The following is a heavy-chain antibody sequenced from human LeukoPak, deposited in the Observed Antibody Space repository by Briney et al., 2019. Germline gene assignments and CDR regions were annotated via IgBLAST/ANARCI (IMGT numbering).Heavy chain of an antibody. J-gene: IGHJ4*02. V-gene: IGHV3-9*01. D-gene: IGHD2-15*01. CDR3: AKDDCSGGSCYSFDY. CDR1: GFTFDDYA. Sequence: GGSLRLSCAASGFTFDDYAMHLVRQAPGKGLEWGSVISWNSGSIGCADSVKGRFTISRDNAKNSLYLKMNSLRAEDTAFYYCAKDDCSGGSCYSFDYWGQGTLGTVSS. CDR2: ISWNSGSI.